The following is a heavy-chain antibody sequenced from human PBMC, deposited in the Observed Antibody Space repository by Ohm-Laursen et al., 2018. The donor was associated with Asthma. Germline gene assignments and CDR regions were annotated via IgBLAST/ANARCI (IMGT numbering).Heavy chain of an antibody. Sequence: GSLRLSCAASGYTFSRYSIHWVRQVPGKGLEWVASISTASTFIYYADSVRGRFTTSRDNAKNSLYLQMNSLRDEDTAVYYCARDAAYDSSGYPYDALDIWGQGTMVTVSS. D-gene: IGHD3-22*01. CDR3: ARDAAYDSSGYPYDALDI. CDR1: GYTFSRYS. CDR2: ISTASTFI. J-gene: IGHJ3*02. V-gene: IGHV3-21*01.